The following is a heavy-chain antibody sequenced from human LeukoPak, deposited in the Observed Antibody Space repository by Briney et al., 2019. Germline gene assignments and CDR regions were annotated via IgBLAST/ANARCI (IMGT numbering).Heavy chain of an antibody. Sequence: GGSLRLSCAASGFTFSSYAMSRVRQAPGKGLEWVSAISGSGGSTYYADSVKGRFTISRDNSKNTLYLQMNSLRAEDTAVYYCAKDRATMVRGVIDSTDYWGQGTLVTVSS. CDR3: AKDRATMVRGVIDSTDY. CDR2: ISGSGGST. J-gene: IGHJ4*02. D-gene: IGHD3-10*01. CDR1: GFTFSSYA. V-gene: IGHV3-23*01.